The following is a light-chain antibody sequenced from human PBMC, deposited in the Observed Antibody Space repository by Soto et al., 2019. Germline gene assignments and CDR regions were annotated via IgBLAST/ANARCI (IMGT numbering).Light chain of an antibody. J-gene: IGKJ5*01. CDR1: QSASSSY. CDR3: QQSYSTIT. Sequence: IVLTHSPGTLSLSPWERATLSFRASQSASSSYLAWYQQRPGPAPRLLIYGASSRATGIPDRFSGSGSGTDLTLTISSLQPEDFATYYCQQSYSTITFGQGTRLE. CDR2: GAS. V-gene: IGKV3-20*01.